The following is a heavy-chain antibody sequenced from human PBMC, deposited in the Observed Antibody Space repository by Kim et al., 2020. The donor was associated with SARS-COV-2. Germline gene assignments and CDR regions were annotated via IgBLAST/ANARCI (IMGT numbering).Heavy chain of an antibody. J-gene: IGHJ4*02. D-gene: IGHD3-9*01. CDR2: INSDGSST. V-gene: IGHV3-74*01. Sequence: GGSLRLSCAASGFTFSSYWMHWVRQAPGKGLVWVSRINSDGSSTSYADSVKGRFTISRDNAKNTLYLQMNSLRAEDTAVYYCARPDILTGYYEYYFDYWGQGTLVTVSS. CDR1: GFTFSSYW. CDR3: ARPDILTGYYEYYFDY.